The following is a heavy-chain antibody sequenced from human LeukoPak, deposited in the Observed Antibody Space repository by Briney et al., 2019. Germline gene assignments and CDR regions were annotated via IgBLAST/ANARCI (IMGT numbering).Heavy chain of an antibody. CDR1: GFTFSNAW. D-gene: IGHD1-14*01. V-gene: IGHV3-15*01. J-gene: IGHJ4*02. Sequence: PGGSLRLSCAASGFTFSNAWMSWVRQAPGKGLEWVGRIKSKTDGGTTDYAAPVKGRFTISRDDSKNTLYLQMNSLKTEDTAVYYCTTEDQGPEPYLPNDYWGQGTLVTVSS. CDR2: IKSKTDGGTT. CDR3: TTEDQGPEPYLPNDY.